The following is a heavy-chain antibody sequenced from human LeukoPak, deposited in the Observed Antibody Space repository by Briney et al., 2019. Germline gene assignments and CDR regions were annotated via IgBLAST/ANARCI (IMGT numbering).Heavy chain of an antibody. V-gene: IGHV4-30-4*08. CDR1: GGSISSGDYY. CDR3: AGGLLGGIGGSCYEGAFDT. CDR2: IYYSGST. D-gene: IGHD2-15*01. J-gene: IGHJ3*02. Sequence: SETLSLTCTVSGGSISSGDYYWSWIRQPPGKGLEWIGYIYYSGSTYYNPSLKSRVTISVDTSKNQFSLKLSSVTAADTAVYYCAGGLLGGIGGSCYEGAFDTWGQGTM.